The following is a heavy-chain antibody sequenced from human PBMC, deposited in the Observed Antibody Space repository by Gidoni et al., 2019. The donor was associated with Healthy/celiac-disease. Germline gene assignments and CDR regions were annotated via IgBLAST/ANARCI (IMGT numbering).Heavy chain of an antibody. D-gene: IGHD4-17*01. V-gene: IGHV3-23*01. J-gene: IGHJ4*02. Sequence: EAQLLESGGGLVQHGGSLRLSCAASGSTFISYAMSWVRQVPGKGLGWVSAISGSGVSTYYADAVKGRFTISRDNSKNTLYLQMNSLRAEDTAVYYCAKDLSTTVTTQDYWGQGTLVTVSS. CDR3: AKDLSTTVTTQDY. CDR2: ISGSGVST. CDR1: GSTFISYA.